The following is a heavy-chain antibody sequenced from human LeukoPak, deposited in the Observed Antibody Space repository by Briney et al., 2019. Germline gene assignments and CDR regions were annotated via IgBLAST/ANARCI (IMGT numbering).Heavy chain of an antibody. J-gene: IGHJ6*03. CDR1: GFTFSGSA. Sequence: GGSLRLSCAASGFTFSGSAMHWVRQASGKGLEWVGRIRSKANSYATAYAASVKGRFTISRDDSKNTAYLQMNSLKTEDTAVYYCKGELPPTNYYYYYYMDVWGKGTTVTVSS. D-gene: IGHD2-15*01. CDR2: IRSKANSYAT. CDR3: KGELPPTNYYYYYYMDV. V-gene: IGHV3-73*01.